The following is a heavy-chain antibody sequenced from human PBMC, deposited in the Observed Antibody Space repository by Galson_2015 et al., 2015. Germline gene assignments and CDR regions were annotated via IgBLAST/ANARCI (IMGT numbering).Heavy chain of an antibody. D-gene: IGHD3-10*01. V-gene: IGHV1-18*04. Sequence: QSGAEVKKPGASVTVSCKASGYTFSSYGITWVRQAPGQGLEWMGWISANNGNTNYAQKLQGRVTMTTDTSTSTAYMELRSLRSDDAALYYCARVASGRHGSGSYFDHWGQGTLVTVSS. CDR3: ARVASGRHGSGSYFDH. CDR1: GYTFSSYG. CDR2: ISANNGNT. J-gene: IGHJ4*02.